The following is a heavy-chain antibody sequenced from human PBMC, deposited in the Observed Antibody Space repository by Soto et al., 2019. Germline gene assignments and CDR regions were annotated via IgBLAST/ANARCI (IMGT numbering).Heavy chain of an antibody. D-gene: IGHD3-10*01. V-gene: IGHV4-59*01. CDR1: GGSISSYY. J-gene: IGHJ6*03. Sequence: SETLSLTCTVSGGSISSYYWSWIRQPPGKGLEWIGYIYYSGSTNYNPSLKSRVTISVDTSKNQFSLKLSSVTAADTAVYYCARGVEYLEYGSGKRDYYYYYYMDVWGKGTTVTVSS. CDR3: ARGVEYLEYGSGKRDYYYYYYMDV. CDR2: IYYSGST.